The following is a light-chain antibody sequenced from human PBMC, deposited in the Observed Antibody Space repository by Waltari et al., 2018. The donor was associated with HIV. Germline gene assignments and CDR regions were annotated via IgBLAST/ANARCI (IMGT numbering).Light chain of an antibody. V-gene: IGLV3-25*03. CDR2: KDT. CDR1: GLSKQY. J-gene: IGLJ2*01. Sequence: SSGLTQPPSVSVSPGQPAKITCSGDGLSKQYVFWYQQKTGQAPVLVIYKDTERPSNIPERFSGATAGTTVTLTISGVQAEDEADYFCHSEDNTGAAFFGGGTRLTVL. CDR3: HSEDNTGAAF.